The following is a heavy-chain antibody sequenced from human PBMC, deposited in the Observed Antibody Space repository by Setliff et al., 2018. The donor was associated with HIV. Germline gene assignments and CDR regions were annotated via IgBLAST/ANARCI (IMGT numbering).Heavy chain of an antibody. CDR3: AKAPSIVGATTYSQH. CDR1: GFTFSSYA. CDR2: ISGSGGST. J-gene: IGHJ1*01. Sequence: GGSLRLSCAASGFTFSSYALSWVRQAPGKGLEWVSAISGSGGSTYYADSVKGRFTISRDNSKNTLYLQMNSLRAEDTAVYYCAKAPSIVGATTYSQHWGQGTLVTVSS. D-gene: IGHD1-26*01. V-gene: IGHV3-23*01.